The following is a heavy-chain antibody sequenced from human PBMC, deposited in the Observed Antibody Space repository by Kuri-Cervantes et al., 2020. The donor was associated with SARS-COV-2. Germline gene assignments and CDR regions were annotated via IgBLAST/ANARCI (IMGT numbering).Heavy chain of an antibody. V-gene: IGHV1-24*01. CDR2: FDPEDGET. Sequence: ASVKVSCKASGYTFTGYYMHWVRQAPGKGLEWMGGFDPEDGETIYAQKFQGRVTMTEDTSTDTAYMELSSLRSDDTAVYYCARAIVVVTATRDYYYYYGMDVWGQGTTVTVSS. CDR1: GYTFTGYY. D-gene: IGHD2-21*02. J-gene: IGHJ6*02. CDR3: ARAIVVVTATRDYYYYYGMDV.